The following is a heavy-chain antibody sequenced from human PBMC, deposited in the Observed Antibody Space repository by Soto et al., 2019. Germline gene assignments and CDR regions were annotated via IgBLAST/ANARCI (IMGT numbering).Heavy chain of an antibody. CDR3: TRLELERARYGIDG. CDR2: IRSKANSYAT. J-gene: IGHJ6*02. CDR1: GFTFSGSA. Sequence: GGSLRLSCSASGFTFSGSAMHWVRQASGKGLEWVGRIRSKANSYATAYAASVKGRFTISRDDSKNTAYLQMNSLKTEDTAVYYGTRLELERARYGIDGWGQGTTVTVFS. D-gene: IGHD1-1*01. V-gene: IGHV3-73*01.